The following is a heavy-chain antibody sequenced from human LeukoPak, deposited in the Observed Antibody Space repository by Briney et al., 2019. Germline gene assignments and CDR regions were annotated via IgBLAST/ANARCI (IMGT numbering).Heavy chain of an antibody. V-gene: IGHV5-51*01. CDR3: ARGGSLYGDYDY. CDR2: IFPGDSGT. J-gene: IGHJ4*02. Sequence: GESLKISCTGSGYSFTNYWIGWVRQMPGKGLEWMGIIFPGDSGTRYSPSFQGQVTISADKSTTTAYVQWSSLKASDTAIYYCARGGSLYGDYDYWGQGTLVTVSS. D-gene: IGHD4-17*01. CDR1: GYSFTNYW.